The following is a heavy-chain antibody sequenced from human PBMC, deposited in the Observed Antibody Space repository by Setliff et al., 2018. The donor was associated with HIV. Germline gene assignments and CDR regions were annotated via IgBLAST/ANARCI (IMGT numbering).Heavy chain of an antibody. CDR2: ISGSGSSI. Sequence: SLRLSCAASGFTFSSYRMNWVRQTPGKGLEWVSFISGSGSSIYYADSVKGRFTISRDNAKNSLYLQMNSLRAEDTAVYYCARGYCSSTSCRYYFDYWGQGTLVTVSS. J-gene: IGHJ4*02. CDR1: GFTFSSYR. D-gene: IGHD2-2*01. CDR3: ARGYCSSTSCRYYFDY. V-gene: IGHV3-48*04.